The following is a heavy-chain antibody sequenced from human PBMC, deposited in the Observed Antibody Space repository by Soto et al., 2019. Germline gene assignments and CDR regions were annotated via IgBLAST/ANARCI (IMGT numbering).Heavy chain of an antibody. CDR1: GHSISSGYF. CDR2: IYYGGTA. CDR3: ARDYYGSGSYYNCL. D-gene: IGHD3-10*01. Sequence: SETLSLTCAVSGHSISSGYFWGWLRQPPGKGLEWIGSIYYGGTAYYNPSLKSRVTISLDTSKNQFSLKLGSVTAADTAVYYCARDYYGSGSYYNCLWGQGTLVTVSS. V-gene: IGHV4-38-2*01. J-gene: IGHJ4*02.